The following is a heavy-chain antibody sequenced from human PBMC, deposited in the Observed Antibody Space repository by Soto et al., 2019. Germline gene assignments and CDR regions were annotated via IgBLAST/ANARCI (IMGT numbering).Heavy chain of an antibody. CDR1: GGSISSYY. D-gene: IGHD3-3*01. V-gene: IGHV4-59*08. Sequence: PSETLSLTCTVSGGSISSYYWSWIRQPPGKGLEWIGYIYYSGSTNYNPSLKSRVTISVDTSKNQFSLKLSSVTAADTAVYYCASTYYDFWSGTRYYYMDVWGKGTTVTVSS. CDR3: ASTYYDFWSGTRYYYMDV. CDR2: IYYSGST. J-gene: IGHJ6*03.